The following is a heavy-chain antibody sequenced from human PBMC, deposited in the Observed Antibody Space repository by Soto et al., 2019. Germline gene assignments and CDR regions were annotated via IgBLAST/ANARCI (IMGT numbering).Heavy chain of an antibody. V-gene: IGHV1-69*02. Sequence: ASVKVSCKASGGTFSSYTISWVRQAPGQGLEWMGRIIPINGNTNYSQKFQGRVTITRDTSASTAYMELSNLRSEDTAVYYCARSTITGTTITPKLYYYLDVWGEGTTVTVSS. CDR1: GGTFSSYT. CDR3: ARSTITGTTITPKLYYYLDV. D-gene: IGHD1-20*01. CDR2: IIPINGNT. J-gene: IGHJ6*03.